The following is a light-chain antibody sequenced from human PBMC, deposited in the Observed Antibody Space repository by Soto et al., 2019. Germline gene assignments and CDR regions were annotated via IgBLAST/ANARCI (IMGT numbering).Light chain of an antibody. CDR2: GNT. J-gene: IGLJ3*02. CDR3: HSYDTTLRGSV. Sequence: QSVLTQPPSVSGAPGQRVTISCTGSSSNIGTDNDVHWYRHLPGTAPKLLIYGNTNRPSGVPDRFSGSKSGTSASLAITGIQAEDEADYYCHSYDTTLRGSVFGGGTKLTVL. V-gene: IGLV1-40*01. CDR1: SSNIGTDND.